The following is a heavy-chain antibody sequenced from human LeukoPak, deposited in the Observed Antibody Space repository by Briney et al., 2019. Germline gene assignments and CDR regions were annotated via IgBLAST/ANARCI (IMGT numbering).Heavy chain of an antibody. Sequence: GGSLRLSCTASGFTFGDYAMSWVRQAPGKGLEWVGFIRSKTYDGTTEYAASVKGRFTISRDDSKGIAYLQMNSLKTDDTAVYYCTRVWLQYFDYWGQGTLITVSS. V-gene: IGHV3-49*04. CDR1: GFTFGDYA. J-gene: IGHJ4*02. CDR2: IRSKTYDGTT. CDR3: TRVWLQYFDY. D-gene: IGHD5-24*01.